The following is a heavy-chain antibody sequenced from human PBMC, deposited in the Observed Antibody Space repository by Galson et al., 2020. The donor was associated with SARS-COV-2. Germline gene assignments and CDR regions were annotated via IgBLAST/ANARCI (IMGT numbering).Heavy chain of an antibody. CDR3: ARGTMYHFGSGLDS. CDR2: ISPIFGAT. J-gene: IGHJ4*02. V-gene: IGHV1-69*06. CDR1: GGTFNNHA. Sequence: SVKVSCKASGGTFNNHAISWVRQAPGQGLEWMGGISPIFGATNYAQKLQGRATISADIFTSTAYMDLSSLKSEDTAVYYCARGTMYHFGSGLDSWGQGTLVTVSS. D-gene: IGHD3-10*01.